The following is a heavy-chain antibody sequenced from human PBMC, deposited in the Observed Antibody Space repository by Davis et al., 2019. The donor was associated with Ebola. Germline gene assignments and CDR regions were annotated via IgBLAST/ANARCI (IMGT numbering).Heavy chain of an antibody. CDR3: ARDLTTGDYGDYVFDY. J-gene: IGHJ4*02. V-gene: IGHV3-33*08. Sequence: GESLKISCAASGFTFSSYAMSWVRQAPGKGLEWVAVKWYDGSNKYYADSVKGRFTISRDNSKNTLYLQMNSLRAEDTAVYYCARDLTTGDYGDYVFDYWGQGTLVTVSS. CDR1: GFTFSSYA. D-gene: IGHD4-17*01. CDR2: KWYDGSNK.